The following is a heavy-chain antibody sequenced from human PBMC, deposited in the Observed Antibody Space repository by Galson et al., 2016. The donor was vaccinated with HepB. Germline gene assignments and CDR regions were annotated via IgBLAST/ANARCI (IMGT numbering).Heavy chain of an antibody. CDR2: TYYSSKWYN. CDR1: GDSVSRNNVA. CDR3: ARDGRLKYYGMDV. Sequence: CAISGDSVSRNNVAWYWIRQSPSRGHEWLGRTYYSSKWYNDYALSLKSRISINADTSKNQIFLQLNSVTPDDTAVYYCARDGRLKYYGMDVWGQGTTVTVSS. J-gene: IGHJ6*02. V-gene: IGHV6-1*01. D-gene: IGHD5/OR15-5a*01.